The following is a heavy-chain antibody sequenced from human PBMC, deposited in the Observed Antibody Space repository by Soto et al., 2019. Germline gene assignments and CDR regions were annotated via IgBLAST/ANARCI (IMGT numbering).Heavy chain of an antibody. CDR3: AKDHIQQWSRFDP. J-gene: IGHJ5*02. D-gene: IGHD1-26*01. V-gene: IGHV3-30*18. Sequence: QVQLVESGGGVVQPGRSLRLSCAASGFTFSSYGMHWVRQAPGTGLEWVAVISYDGRNKYYADSVKGRITISRDNSNNTLYLQKTGLRAEDTAVYYCAKDHIQQWSRFDPWGQGTLVTVSS. CDR1: GFTFSSYG. CDR2: ISYDGRNK.